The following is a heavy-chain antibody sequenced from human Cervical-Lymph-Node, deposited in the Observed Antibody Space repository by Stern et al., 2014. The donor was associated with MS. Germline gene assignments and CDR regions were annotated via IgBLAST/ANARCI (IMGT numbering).Heavy chain of an antibody. CDR3: VKRGITEVRGVRLGDY. Sequence: VQLEESGGGVVQRGRSLRLTCTVSGFTFSSYGMHWVRQAPGKGLEWVSVISYDGSDTYYAESVKGRFTISRDNTKNTLYLEMRRLRREDTAVYYCVKRGITEVRGVRLGDYWGPGTLVIVSS. CDR2: ISYDGSDT. J-gene: IGHJ4*02. V-gene: IGHV3-30*18. CDR1: GFTFSSYG. D-gene: IGHD3-10*01.